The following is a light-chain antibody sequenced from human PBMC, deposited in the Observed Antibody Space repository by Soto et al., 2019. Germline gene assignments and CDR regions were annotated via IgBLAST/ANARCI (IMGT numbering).Light chain of an antibody. J-gene: IGLJ3*02. CDR2: EVT. CDR1: SSDVGAYKY. CDR3: TSYVGNDIWV. Sequence: QSVLTQPPSASGSPEQSVTISCTGTSSDVGAYKYVSWYQQYPGKAPKLMIYEVTKRPSGVPDRLSGSKSGNTASLTVSGLQAEDEADYYCTSYVGNDIWVFGGGTKLTVL. V-gene: IGLV2-8*01.